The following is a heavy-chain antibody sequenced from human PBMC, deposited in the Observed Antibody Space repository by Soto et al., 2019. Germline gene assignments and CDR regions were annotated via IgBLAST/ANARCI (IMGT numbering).Heavy chain of an antibody. Sequence: EVQLVESGGGLVQPGGSLRLSCAASGFTFSLYSMSWVRQAPGKGLEWVSYISRSSTGIHYADSVKGRFTISRDVATTSLHPRMTSLRDGDTAVYYCARAVTWGLDVWGQGTTVSISS. D-gene: IGHD3-10*01. CDR1: GFTFSLYS. J-gene: IGHJ6*02. CDR2: ISRSSTGI. V-gene: IGHV3-48*02. CDR3: ARAVTWGLDV.